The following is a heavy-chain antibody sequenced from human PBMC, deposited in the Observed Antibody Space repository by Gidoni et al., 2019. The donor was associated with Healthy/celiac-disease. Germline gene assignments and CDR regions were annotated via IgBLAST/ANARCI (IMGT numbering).Heavy chain of an antibody. D-gene: IGHD2-15*01. Sequence: QVQLVESGGGVVQPGRSLRLSCAASGFTFSSYGMHWVRQAPGKGLEWVAVISYDGSNKYYADSVKGRFTISRDNSKNTLYLQMNSLRAEDTAVYYCAKDEEDIVTFDPWGQGTLVTVSS. J-gene: IGHJ5*02. CDR3: AKDEEDIVTFDP. CDR1: GFTFSSYG. CDR2: ISYDGSNK. V-gene: IGHV3-30*18.